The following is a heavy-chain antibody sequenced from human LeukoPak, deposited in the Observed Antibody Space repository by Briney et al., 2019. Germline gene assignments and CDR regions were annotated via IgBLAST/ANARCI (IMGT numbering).Heavy chain of an antibody. J-gene: IGHJ3*02. CDR2: IYHSGST. V-gene: IGHV4-4*02. Sequence: SETLSLTCAVSGGSISSSNWWSWVRQPPGKGLEWIGEIYHSGSTNYNPSLKSRVTISVDKSKNQFSLKLSSVTAANTAVYYCAKWPEILITMVRGIIKGGAFDIWGQGTMVTVSS. CDR1: GGSISSSNW. CDR3: AKWPEILITMVRGIIKGGAFDI. D-gene: IGHD3-10*01.